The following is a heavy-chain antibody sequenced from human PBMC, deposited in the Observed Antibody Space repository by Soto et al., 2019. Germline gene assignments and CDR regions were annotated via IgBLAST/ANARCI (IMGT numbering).Heavy chain of an antibody. D-gene: IGHD3-10*01. V-gene: IGHV3-53*04. CDR1: GFIVSSNY. Sequence: EVRLVESGGGLVQPGGSLRLSCAASGFIVSSNYMTWVRQAPGKGLEWVSLLYSGGATHYAASVKGRFTISSHSSQNTLFLQMNSLGTADTATYYCLRGRYGSQIHWGQGTKVTVSS. CDR3: LRGRYGSQIH. J-gene: IGHJ4*02. CDR2: LYSGGAT.